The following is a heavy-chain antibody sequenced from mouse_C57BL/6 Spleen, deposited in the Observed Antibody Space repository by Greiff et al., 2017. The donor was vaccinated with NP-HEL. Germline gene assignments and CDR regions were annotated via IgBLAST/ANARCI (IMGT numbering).Heavy chain of an antibody. CDR3: ARCSLTGPGCYFDY. V-gene: IGHV5-16*01. CDR1: GFTFSDYY. Sequence: EVQLVESEGGLVQPGSSLKLSCTASGFTFSDYYMAWVRQVPEKGLEWVANINYDGSSTYYLESLKSRFIIARDNAKNILYLQMSSLTSEDTATYYCARCSLTGPGCYFDYWGQGTTLTVSS. CDR2: INYDGSST. J-gene: IGHJ2*01. D-gene: IGHD2-13*01.